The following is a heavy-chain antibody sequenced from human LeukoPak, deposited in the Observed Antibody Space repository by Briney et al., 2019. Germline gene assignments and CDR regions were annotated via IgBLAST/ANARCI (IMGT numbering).Heavy chain of an antibody. CDR1: GYTFTSYD. CDR3: ARDEGIAAATFFDY. V-gene: IGHV1-8*01. D-gene: IGHD6-25*01. J-gene: IGHJ4*02. CDR2: MNPNSGNT. Sequence: ASVKVSCKASGYTFTSYDINWVRQATGQGLEWMGWMNPNSGNTGYAQKFQGRVTITADKSTSTAYMELSSLRSEDTAVYYCARDEGIAAATFFDYWGQGTLVTVSS.